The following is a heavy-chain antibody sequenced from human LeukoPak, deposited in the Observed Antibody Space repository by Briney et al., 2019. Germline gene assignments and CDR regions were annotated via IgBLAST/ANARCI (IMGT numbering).Heavy chain of an antibody. J-gene: IGHJ4*02. CDR1: GFTFSSYS. Sequence: GGSLRLSCPASGFTFSSYSMNWVRQAPGKGLEWVSYISSSSSTIYYADSVKGRFTISRDNAKNSLYLQMNSLRAEDTAVYYCARDPSLFMVRGVSDYWGQGTLVTVSS. V-gene: IGHV3-48*01. D-gene: IGHD3-10*01. CDR3: ARDPSLFMVRGVSDY. CDR2: ISSSSSTI.